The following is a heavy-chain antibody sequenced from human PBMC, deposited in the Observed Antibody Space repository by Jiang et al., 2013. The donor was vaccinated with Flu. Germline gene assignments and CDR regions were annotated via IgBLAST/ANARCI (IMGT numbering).Heavy chain of an antibody. Sequence: EWVAVISYDGSNKYYADSVKGRFTISRDNSKNTLYLQMNSLRAEDTAVYYCARSLEPSSMVTSGCGYWGQGTLVTVSS. D-gene: IGHD5-18*01. J-gene: IGHJ4*02. CDR2: ISYDGSNK. V-gene: IGHV3-30*04. CDR3: ARSLEPSSMVTSGCGY.